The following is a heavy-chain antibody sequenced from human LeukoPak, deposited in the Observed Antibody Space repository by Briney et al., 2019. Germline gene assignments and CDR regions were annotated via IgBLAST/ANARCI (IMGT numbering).Heavy chain of an antibody. CDR2: IIPILGIA. D-gene: IGHD4-17*01. CDR3: ARNGDYGDHTSDY. CDR1: GGTFSSYA. J-gene: IGHJ4*02. Sequence: ASVKVSCKASGGTFSSYAISWVRQAPGQGLEWMGRIIPILGIANYAQKFQGRVTITADKSTSTAYMELSSLRSEDTAVYYCARNGDYGDHTSDYWGQGTLVTVSS. V-gene: IGHV1-69*04.